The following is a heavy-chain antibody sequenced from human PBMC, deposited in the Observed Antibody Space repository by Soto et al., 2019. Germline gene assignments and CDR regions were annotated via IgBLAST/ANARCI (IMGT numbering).Heavy chain of an antibody. V-gene: IGHV1-2*02. CDR2: VSPKTGET. D-gene: IGHD2-15*01. CDR3: ARRPMWPQVAQDYGMDV. CDR1: GYPFTGYY. Sequence: QVQLVQSGSEVKKPGASVTVSCKASGYPFTGYYIHWVRQAPGQGPEWMGWVSPKTGETNYVQKFQGRVTMTPETSTSTAYLELTRLRSDDTAVYYCARRPMWPQVAQDYGMDVWGPGTTVTVS. J-gene: IGHJ6*02.